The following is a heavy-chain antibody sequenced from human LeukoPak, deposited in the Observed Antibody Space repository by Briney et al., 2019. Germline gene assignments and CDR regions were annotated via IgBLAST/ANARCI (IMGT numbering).Heavy chain of an antibody. V-gene: IGHV3-74*01. CDR3: ARGDGYGYIP. J-gene: IGHJ5*02. Sequence: PGGSLRLSCAASGFTFSSYWMHWVRQAPGRGLVWVSGINSDGSFTTYADSVKGRFTISRDNAKNTLYLQMNSLRAENTAVYYCARGDGYGYIPWGQGTLVTVSS. CDR2: INSDGSFT. D-gene: IGHD5-18*01. CDR1: GFTFSSYW.